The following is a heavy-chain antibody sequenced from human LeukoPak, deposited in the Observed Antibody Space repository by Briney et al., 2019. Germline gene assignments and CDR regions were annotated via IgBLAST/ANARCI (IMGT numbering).Heavy chain of an antibody. D-gene: IGHD4-17*01. J-gene: IGHJ4*02. Sequence: AGGSLRLSCAASGXTFSSYAMSWVRQAPGKGLEWVSAISGSGGSTYYADSVKGRFTTSRDNSKNTLYLQMNSLRAEDTAVYYCAKDGYTVTTYREDYWGQGTLVTVSS. V-gene: IGHV3-23*01. CDR3: AKDGYTVTTYREDY. CDR2: ISGSGGST. CDR1: GXTFSSYA.